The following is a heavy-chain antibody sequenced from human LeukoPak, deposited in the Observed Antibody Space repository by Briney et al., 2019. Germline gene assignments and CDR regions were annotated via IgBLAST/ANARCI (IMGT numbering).Heavy chain of an antibody. CDR3: ARLGLTYGSGSLALDY. V-gene: IGHV3-53*01. CDR2: IYSGGST. D-gene: IGHD3-10*01. J-gene: IGHJ4*02. CDR1: GFTVSSNY. Sequence: GGSLRLSCAAPGFTVSSNYMSWVRQAPGKGLEWVSVIYSGGSTYYADSVKGRFTISRDNSKNTLYLQMNSLRAEDTAVYYCARLGLTYGSGSLALDYWGQGTLVTVSS.